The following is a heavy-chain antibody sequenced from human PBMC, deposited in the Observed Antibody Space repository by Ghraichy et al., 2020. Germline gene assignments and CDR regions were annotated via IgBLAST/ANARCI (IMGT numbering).Heavy chain of an antibody. D-gene: IGHD3-22*01. Sequence: GSLSLICTVSGGSIVTSSYYWAWIRQPPGKGLEWLGSIYYTGSTFYNASLKSRVSLSVDTSKNHFSLTLSSVTAADTAIYYCASQGYYDSSGYSAFWSQGTLVTVSS. CDR3: ASQGYYDSSGYSAF. J-gene: IGHJ4*01. CDR2: IYYTGST. CDR1: GGSIVTSSYY. V-gene: IGHV4-39*02.